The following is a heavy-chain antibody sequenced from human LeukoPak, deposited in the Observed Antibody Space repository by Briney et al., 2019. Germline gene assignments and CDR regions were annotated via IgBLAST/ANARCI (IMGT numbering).Heavy chain of an antibody. CDR2: ISAYNGNT. CDR1: GYTFTSYG. D-gene: IGHD3-3*01. J-gene: IGHJ4*02. Sequence: ASVKASCKASGYTFTSYGISWVRQAPGQGLEWMGWISAYNGNTNYAQKLQGRVTMTTDTSTSTAYMELRSLRSDDTAVYYCARVYYDFWSGYYWSEYYFDYWGQGTLVTVSS. V-gene: IGHV1-18*01. CDR3: ARVYYDFWSGYYWSEYYFDY.